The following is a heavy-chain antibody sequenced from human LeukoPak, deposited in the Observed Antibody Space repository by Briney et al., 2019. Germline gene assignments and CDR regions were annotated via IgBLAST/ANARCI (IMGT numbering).Heavy chain of an antibody. CDR3: VRDHDWSFDL. V-gene: IGHV3-30-3*01. J-gene: IGHJ4*02. D-gene: IGHD1-1*01. CDR2: ISYDGSNK. Sequence: PGRSLRLSCAASGFTFSSYAMHWVRQAPGKGLEWVAVISYDGSNKYYADSVKGRFTISRDNAKNSLYLHVNSLRDEDTAVYYCVRDHDWSFDLWGQGALVTVSS. CDR1: GFTFSSYA.